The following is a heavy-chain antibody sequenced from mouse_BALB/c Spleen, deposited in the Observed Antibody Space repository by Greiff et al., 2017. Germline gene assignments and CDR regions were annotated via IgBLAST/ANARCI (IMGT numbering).Heavy chain of an antibody. Sequence: EVQVVESGGGLVKPGGSLKLSCAASGFTFSSYTMSWVRQTPEKRLEWVATISSGGGNTYYPDSVKGRFTISRDNAKNNLYLQMSSLRSEDTALYYCARSSYGDAMDYWGQGTSVTVSS. J-gene: IGHJ4*01. CDR1: GFTFSSYT. D-gene: IGHD1-1*01. V-gene: IGHV5-9*03. CDR2: ISSGGGNT. CDR3: ARSSYGDAMDY.